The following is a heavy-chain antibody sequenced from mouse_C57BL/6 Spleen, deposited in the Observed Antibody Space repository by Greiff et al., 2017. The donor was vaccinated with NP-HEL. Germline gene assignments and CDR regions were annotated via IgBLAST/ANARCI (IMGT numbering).Heavy chain of an antibody. D-gene: IGHD2-12*01. J-gene: IGHJ4*01. CDR3: ARLLRRSYAMDY. V-gene: IGHV1-55*01. CDR2: IYPGSGST. Sequence: VQLQQSGAELVKPGASVKMSCKASGYTFTSYWITWVKQRPGQGLEWIGDIYPGSGSTNYNEKIKSKATLTVDTSSSTAYMQLSSLTSEYSAVYYCARLLRRSYAMDYGSQGTSVTVAS. CDR1: GYTFTSYW.